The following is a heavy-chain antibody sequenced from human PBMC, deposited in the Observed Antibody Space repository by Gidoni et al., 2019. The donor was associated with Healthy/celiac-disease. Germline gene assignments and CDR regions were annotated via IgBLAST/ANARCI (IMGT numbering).Heavy chain of an antibody. CDR1: GYTLTSYG. D-gene: IGHD4-17*01. CDR3: ARARPVTTVTTCFDY. J-gene: IGHJ4*02. Sequence: QVQLVQSGAEVKKPGASVKVCCKAAGYTLTSYGISWVRQAPGQGLEWMGWISAYNGNTNYAQKLQGSVTMPTDTSTSPAYMELRSLRSDDTAVYYCARARPVTTVTTCFDYWGQGTLVTVSS. V-gene: IGHV1-18*01. CDR2: ISAYNGNT.